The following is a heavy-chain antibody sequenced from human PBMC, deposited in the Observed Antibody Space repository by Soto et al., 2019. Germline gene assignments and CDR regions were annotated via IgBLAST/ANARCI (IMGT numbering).Heavy chain of an antibody. CDR1: GFTFSNAW. CDR2: IKSKTDGGTT. J-gene: IGHJ3*02. D-gene: IGHD3-22*01. Sequence: EVQLVESGGGLVKPGGSLRLSCAASGFTFSNAWMSWVRQAPGKGLEWVGRIKSKTDGGTTDYAAPVKGRFTISRDDSKNTLYLQMNSLKTEDTAVYYCTTGSYYDSSGYYPSDAFDIWGQGTMVTVSS. V-gene: IGHV3-15*01. CDR3: TTGSYYDSSGYYPSDAFDI.